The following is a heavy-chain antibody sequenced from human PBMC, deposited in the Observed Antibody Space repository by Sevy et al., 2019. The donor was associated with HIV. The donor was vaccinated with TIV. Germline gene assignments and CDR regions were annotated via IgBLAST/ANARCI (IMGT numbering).Heavy chain of an antibody. Sequence: GGSLRLSCAASGFSFSGYAMSWVRQALGKGLEWVSGVRSRGGSTFYADSVKGRFSISRDNSKNTLYLQMNSLRAEDTAVYYCAKEGAAIGIPYFDYWGQGTLVTVSS. CDR2: VRSRGGST. V-gene: IGHV3-23*01. CDR3: AKEGAAIGIPYFDY. D-gene: IGHD6-13*01. CDR1: GFSFSGYA. J-gene: IGHJ4*02.